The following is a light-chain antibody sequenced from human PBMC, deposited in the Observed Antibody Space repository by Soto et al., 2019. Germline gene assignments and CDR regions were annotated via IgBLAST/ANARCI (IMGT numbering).Light chain of an antibody. CDR3: CSYAGSSTYV. CDR1: SSDVGSYNL. CDR2: EVS. Sequence: QSVLTQPASVSGSPGQSITISCTGTSSDVGSYNLVSWYQQHPGKAPKLMIYEVSKRPSGVSNRFSGSKSGNTASLTISGLQAEDEADYYCCSYAGSSTYVFGTGTKGPS. J-gene: IGLJ1*01. V-gene: IGLV2-23*02.